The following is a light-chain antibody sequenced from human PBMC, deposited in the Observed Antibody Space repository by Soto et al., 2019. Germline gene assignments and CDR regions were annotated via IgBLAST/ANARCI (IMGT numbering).Light chain of an antibody. CDR1: QGISSY. CDR3: EQLSHYPYT. Sequence: DIQLTQSPSFLSASVGDRVTITCRASQGISSYLAWYQQKPGKAPKVLIYPASTLQSGVPSRFSGSGSGTEFPLTISSLQPEDFATFYCEQLSHYPYTFGQGTKLEIK. J-gene: IGKJ2*01. V-gene: IGKV1-9*01. CDR2: PAS.